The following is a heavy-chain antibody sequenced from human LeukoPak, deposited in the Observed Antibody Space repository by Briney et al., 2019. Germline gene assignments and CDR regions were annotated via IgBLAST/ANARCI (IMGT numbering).Heavy chain of an antibody. V-gene: IGHV4-38-2*02. CDR1: GYSISSGYY. CDR3: ARERNYGYYYYYMDV. J-gene: IGHJ6*03. Sequence: PSETLSLTCTVSGYSISSGYYWGWIRPPPGKGLEWIGSIYHSGSTYYNPSLKSRVTISVDTSKNQFSLKLSSVTAADTAVYYCARERNYGYYYYYMDVWGKGTTVTVSS. CDR2: IYHSGST. D-gene: IGHD1-7*01.